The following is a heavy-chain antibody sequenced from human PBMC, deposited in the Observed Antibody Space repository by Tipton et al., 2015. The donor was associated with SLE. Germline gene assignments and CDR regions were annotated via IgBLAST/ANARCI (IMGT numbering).Heavy chain of an antibody. D-gene: IGHD1-26*01. V-gene: IGHV3-30*04. Sequence: RSLRLSCAASGFTFSDYAMHWVRQAPGKGLEWVAVISYDGSNKYYADSVKGRFTISRDNSKNTLYLQMNSLRAEDTAVYYCATEPRGSFGEFDYWGQGTLVTVSS. CDR3: ATEPRGSFGEFDY. J-gene: IGHJ4*02. CDR2: ISYDGSNK. CDR1: GFTFSDYA.